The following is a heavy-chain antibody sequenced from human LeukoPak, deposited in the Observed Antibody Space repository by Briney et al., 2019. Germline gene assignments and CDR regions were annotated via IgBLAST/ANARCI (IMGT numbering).Heavy chain of an antibody. J-gene: IGHJ4*02. V-gene: IGHV4-34*01. Sequence: PSETLSLTCAVYGGTFSGYYWSWIRQPPGKGLEWIGEINHSGSTNYNPSLKSRVTISVDTSKNQFSLKLSSVTAADTAVYYCARGSIAVAGTGRALFDYWGQGTLVTVSS. D-gene: IGHD6-19*01. CDR2: INHSGST. CDR3: ARGSIAVAGTGRALFDY. CDR1: GGTFSGYY.